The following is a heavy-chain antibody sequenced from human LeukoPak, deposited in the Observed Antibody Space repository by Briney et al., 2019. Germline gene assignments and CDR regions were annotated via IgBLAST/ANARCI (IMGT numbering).Heavy chain of an antibody. V-gene: IGHV3-11*01. Sequence: GGSLRLSCAASHFVFSDHYMSWVRQAPGKGLEWVAYISSGGDSILYADAVRGRFAISRDNAKNSLYLQINSLRVEDTAVYYCVREMDGEYASGTLFDLWGQGNMVTVSS. D-gene: IGHD3-10*01. J-gene: IGHJ4*02. CDR3: VREMDGEYASGTLFDL. CDR1: HFVFSDHY. CDR2: ISSGGDSI.